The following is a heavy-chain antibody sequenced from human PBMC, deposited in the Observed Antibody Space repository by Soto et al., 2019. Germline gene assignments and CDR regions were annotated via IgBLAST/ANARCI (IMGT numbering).Heavy chain of an antibody. CDR3: AKDQYYYDSSGHFDY. V-gene: IGHV3-23*01. CDR2: ISGSGGST. D-gene: IGHD3-22*01. Sequence: GGSLSLSCASSGFTFSSYAMSWVRQAPGKGLEWVSAISGSGGSTYYADSVKGRFTISRDNSKNTLYLQMNSLRAEDTAVYYCAKDQYYYDSSGHFDYWGQGTLVTVSS. J-gene: IGHJ4*02. CDR1: GFTFSSYA.